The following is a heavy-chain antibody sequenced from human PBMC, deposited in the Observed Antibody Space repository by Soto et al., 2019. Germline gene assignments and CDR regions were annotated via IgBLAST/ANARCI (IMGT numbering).Heavy chain of an antibody. CDR2: IYYSGST. J-gene: IGHJ5*02. CDR3: ARDFNCSSTSCERGWFDP. Sequence: SETLSLTCTVSGGSISSYYWSWIRQPAGKGLEWIGRIYYSGSTYYNPSLKSRVTISVDTSKNQFSLKLSSVTAADTAVYYCARDFNCSSTSCERGWFDPWGQGTLVTVSS. CDR1: GGSISSYY. V-gene: IGHV4-4*07. D-gene: IGHD2-2*01.